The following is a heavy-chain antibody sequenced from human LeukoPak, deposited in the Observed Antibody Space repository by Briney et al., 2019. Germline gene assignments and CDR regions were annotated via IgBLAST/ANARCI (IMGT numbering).Heavy chain of an antibody. Sequence: SETLFLTCTVSGGSISSYYWSWIRQPPGKGLEWIGYISYSGSTNCNPSLKSRVTISEDTSKNQFSLKLSSVTAADTAVYYCARSHYGNTDTNYYMDVWGKGTSVTVSS. V-gene: IGHV4-59*01. CDR1: GGSISSYY. D-gene: IGHD2/OR15-2a*01. J-gene: IGHJ6*03. CDR2: ISYSGST. CDR3: ARSHYGNTDTNYYMDV.